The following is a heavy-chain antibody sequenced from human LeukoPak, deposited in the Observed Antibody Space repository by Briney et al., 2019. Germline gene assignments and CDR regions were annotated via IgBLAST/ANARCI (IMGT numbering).Heavy chain of an antibody. CDR1: GGSISSGGYY. V-gene: IGHV4-30-2*01. CDR2: IYHSGST. CDR3: ARGADPKYSGYQDFDY. J-gene: IGHJ4*02. D-gene: IGHD5-12*01. Sequence: PSQTLSLTCTVSGGSISSGGYYWSWIRQPPGKGLEWIGYIYHSGSTYYNPSLKSRVTISVDRSKNQFSLKLSSVTAADTAVYYCARGADPKYSGYQDFDYWGQGTLVTVSS.